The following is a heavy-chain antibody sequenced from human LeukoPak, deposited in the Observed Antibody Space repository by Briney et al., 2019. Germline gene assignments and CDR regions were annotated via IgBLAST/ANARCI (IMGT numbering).Heavy chain of an antibody. CDR1: GFTFNSYW. CDR2: ISTDGSTT. CDR3: ARDRGPRTGFMVREAYDY. D-gene: IGHD3-10*01. Sequence: PGGSLRLSCTASGFTFNSYWMQWFRQDPGKGLVWVSCISTDGSTTRYADSVKGRFTISRDNAKNTLYLQMSSLRAEDTAVYYCARDRGPRTGFMVREAYDYWGQGTLVTVSS. V-gene: IGHV3-74*01. J-gene: IGHJ4*02.